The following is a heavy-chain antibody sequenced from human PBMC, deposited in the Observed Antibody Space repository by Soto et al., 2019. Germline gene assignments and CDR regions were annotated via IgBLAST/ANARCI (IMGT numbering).Heavy chain of an antibody. CDR2: ISAFNGIT. Sequence: QVQLVQSGAEVKKPGASVKVSCKASGYTFNNFVLNWVRQAPGQGLEYMGWISAFNGITGYAQELQGRVSMTTDTSTSTAYMELRSLRSDDTAVYFCARDLSGSLGYWGQGTLVTVSS. D-gene: IGHD3-22*01. V-gene: IGHV1-18*01. CDR3: ARDLSGSLGY. J-gene: IGHJ4*02. CDR1: GYTFNNFV.